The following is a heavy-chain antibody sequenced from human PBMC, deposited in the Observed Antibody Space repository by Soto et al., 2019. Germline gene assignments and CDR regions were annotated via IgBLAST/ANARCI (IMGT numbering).Heavy chain of an antibody. CDR3: AKEGRGSGSYGYYYYYYMDV. Sequence: GGSLRLSCAASGFTFDDYAMHWVRQAPGKGLEWVSGTSWNSGSIGYADSVKGRFTISRDNAKNSLYLQMNSLRAEDTALYYCAKEGRGSGSYGYYYYYYMDVWGKGTTVTVSS. CDR2: TSWNSGSI. V-gene: IGHV3-9*01. CDR1: GFTFDDYA. J-gene: IGHJ6*03. D-gene: IGHD3-10*01.